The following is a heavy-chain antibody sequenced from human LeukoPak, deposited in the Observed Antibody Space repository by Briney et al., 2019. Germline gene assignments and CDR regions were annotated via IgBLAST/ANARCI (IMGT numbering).Heavy chain of an antibody. D-gene: IGHD6-13*01. Sequence: GGSLRLSCADSGFRFSTYSMSWVREGPEKGVERVSGIPTSGGITYYADSVRSRFTISRDNSKNTLCLQMNSLRAEDTAIYYCAKGTRGAAGPDRGIHWGQGTLVTVSS. J-gene: IGHJ4*02. V-gene: IGHV3-23*01. CDR1: GFRFSTYS. CDR2: IPTSGGIT. CDR3: AKGTRGAAGPDRGIH.